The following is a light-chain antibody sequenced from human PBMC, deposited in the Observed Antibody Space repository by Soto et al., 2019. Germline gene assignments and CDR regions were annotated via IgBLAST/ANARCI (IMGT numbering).Light chain of an antibody. J-gene: IGKJ1*01. CDR3: QKYSNSPGP. Sequence: EIVLTQSPGTLSLSPGESAALSCRASQSVTGTYLAWYRQKPGQAPRLLIYAISTRAADIPDRFSGSGSGTDFTPSITGLGPEDSAVNYCQKYSNSPGPFGRGTRGKI. V-gene: IGKV3-20*01. CDR1: QSVTGTY. CDR2: AIS.